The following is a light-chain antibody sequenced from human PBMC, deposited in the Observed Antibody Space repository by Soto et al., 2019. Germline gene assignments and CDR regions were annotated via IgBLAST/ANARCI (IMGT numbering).Light chain of an antibody. V-gene: IGKV3-15*01. J-gene: IGKJ1*01. Sequence: EIVMTQSPGTLSVSPGEGATLSCRASQSVSSSLAWYQQKPGQAPRLLLYGASTRATGIPARFSGSGSETEFTLSISSLQSEDFAVYYCKQYNNWPGTFGQGTKG. CDR2: GAS. CDR3: KQYNNWPGT. CDR1: QSVSSS.